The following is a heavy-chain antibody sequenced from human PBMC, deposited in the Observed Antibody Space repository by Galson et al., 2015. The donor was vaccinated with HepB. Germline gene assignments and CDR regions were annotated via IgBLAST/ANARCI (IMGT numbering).Heavy chain of an antibody. V-gene: IGHV7-4-1*02. D-gene: IGHD6-19*01. CDR3: ARRIAVAGTKAYGMDV. Sequence: SVKVSCKASGYTFTSYAMNWVRQAPGQGLEWMGWINTNTGTPTYAQGFTGRFVFSLDTSVSTAYLQISSLKAEDTAVYYCARRIAVAGTKAYGMDVWGQGTTVTVSS. J-gene: IGHJ6*02. CDR1: GYTFTSYA. CDR2: INTNTGTP.